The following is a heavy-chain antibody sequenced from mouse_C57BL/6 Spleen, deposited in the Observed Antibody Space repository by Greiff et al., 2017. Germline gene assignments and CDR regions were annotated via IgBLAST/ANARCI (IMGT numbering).Heavy chain of an antibody. V-gene: IGHV6-6*01. CDR3: TSDYGRGAWFAY. D-gene: IGHD1-1*01. CDR2: IRNKANNHAT. Sequence: EVMLVESGGGLVHPGGSMKLSCAASGFTFSDAWMDWVRQSPEKGLEWVAEIRNKANNHATYYAESVKGRFTISRDDSKMSVYLQMNSLRAEDTGIYYCTSDYGRGAWFAYWGQGTLVTVSA. J-gene: IGHJ3*01. CDR1: GFTFSDAW.